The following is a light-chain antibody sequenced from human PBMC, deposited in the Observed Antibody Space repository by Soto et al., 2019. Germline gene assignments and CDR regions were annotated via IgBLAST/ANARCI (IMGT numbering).Light chain of an antibody. CDR2: EGT. CDR3: CSFAGSSTYV. CDR1: SRDVGSYNL. V-gene: IGLV2-23*01. Sequence: QSVLTQPASVSGCPGQSITSSCTGTSRDVGSYNLVSWYQQHPGNAPKLIIYEGTKRPSGVSYRFSGSKSGNTASLTISGLQEEDEGDYHCCSFAGSSTYVFGTGTKVTVL. J-gene: IGLJ1*01.